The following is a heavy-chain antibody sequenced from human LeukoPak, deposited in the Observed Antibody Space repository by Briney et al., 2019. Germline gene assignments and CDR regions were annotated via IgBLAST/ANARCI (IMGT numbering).Heavy chain of an antibody. CDR3: AKQGHYYDSSGYYPLYWYFDL. V-gene: IGHV3-23*01. J-gene: IGHJ2*01. D-gene: IGHD3-22*01. Sequence: GGSLRLSCAASGFTFSSNAMSWVRQAPGKGLEWVSAISGSGGSTYYADSVKGRFTISRDNSKNTLYLQMNSLRAEDTAVYYCAKQGHYYDSSGYYPLYWYFDLWGRGTLVTVSS. CDR2: ISGSGGST. CDR1: GFTFSSNA.